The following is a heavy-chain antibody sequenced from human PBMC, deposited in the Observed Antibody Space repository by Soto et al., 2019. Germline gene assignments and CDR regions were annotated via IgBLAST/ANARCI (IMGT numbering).Heavy chain of an antibody. CDR1: GYTFTSYA. V-gene: IGHV1-3*01. CDR2: INAGNGNT. J-gene: IGHJ4*02. D-gene: IGHD1-1*01. Sequence: ALVKVSCKASGYTFTSYAMHWVRQAPGQRLEWMGWINAGNGNTKYSQKFQGRVTITRDTSASTAYMELSSLRSEDTAVYYCAIGTPVYKSDYWGQGTLVTVSS. CDR3: AIGTPVYKSDY.